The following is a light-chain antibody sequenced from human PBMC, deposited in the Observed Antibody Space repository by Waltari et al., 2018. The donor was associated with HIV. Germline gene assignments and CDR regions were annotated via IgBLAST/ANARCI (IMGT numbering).Light chain of an antibody. Sequence: QSVLTQPPSASGTPGQTITISCSGSNSDIGSNAVSWYQQLPGTAPKLLIYANDQRPSGVPDRFSGSKSGSSASLTITGLQSDDEADYHCAAWDDSLNGYWVFGGGTRLTVL. CDR1: NSDIGSNA. CDR3: AAWDDSLNGYWV. J-gene: IGLJ3*02. CDR2: AND. V-gene: IGLV1-44*01.